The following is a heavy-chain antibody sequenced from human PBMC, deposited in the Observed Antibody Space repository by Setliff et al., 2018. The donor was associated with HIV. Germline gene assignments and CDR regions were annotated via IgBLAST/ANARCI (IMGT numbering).Heavy chain of an antibody. CDR1: GGSFSGYY. Sequence: PSETLSLTCAVYGGSFSGYYWSWIRQPPGKGLEWIEEINHSGSTNYNPSLKSRVTISVDTSKNQFSLKLSSVTAADTAVYYCARVRTNWDYDFWSGHISSDYFDYWGQGTLVTVSS. V-gene: IGHV4-34*01. CDR2: INHSGST. CDR3: ARVRTNWDYDFWSGHISSDYFDY. D-gene: IGHD3-3*01. J-gene: IGHJ4*02.